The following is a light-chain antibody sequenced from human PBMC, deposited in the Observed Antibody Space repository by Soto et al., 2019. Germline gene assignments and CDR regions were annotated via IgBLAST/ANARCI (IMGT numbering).Light chain of an antibody. CDR2: EGS. V-gene: IGLV2-23*01. CDR3: CSYAGSSSVV. CDR1: SSDVGSYNL. Sequence: QSALTQPASVSGSPGQSITISCTGTSSDVGSYNLVSWYQQHPGKAPKLMIYEGSKRPSGVSNRFSGSKSGNTASLTISGLLAEDEADYYCCSYAGSSSVVFGGGTKVTVL. J-gene: IGLJ2*01.